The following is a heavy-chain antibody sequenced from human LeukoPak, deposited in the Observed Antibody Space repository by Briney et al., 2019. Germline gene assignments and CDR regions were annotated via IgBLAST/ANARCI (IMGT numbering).Heavy chain of an antibody. J-gene: IGHJ4*02. Sequence: ASVKVSCKASGYTFTNYYIHWVRQAPGQGLEWMGWIYPNSGGTSYAQQFQGRVTMTRDTSISTAYMDLSRLRSDDTAVYYCAREATVEGNWGQGTLVTVSS. CDR1: GYTFTNYY. CDR3: AREATVEGN. CDR2: IYPNSGGT. D-gene: IGHD5-12*01. V-gene: IGHV1-2*02.